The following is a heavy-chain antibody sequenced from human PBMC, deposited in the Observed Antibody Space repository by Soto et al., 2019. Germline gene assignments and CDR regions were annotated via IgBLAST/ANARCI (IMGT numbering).Heavy chain of an antibody. CDR2: IIPIFGTA. V-gene: IGHV1-69*13. CDR3: ARERITYYYDSSGPRWFDP. D-gene: IGHD3-22*01. CDR1: GGTFSSYA. J-gene: IGHJ5*02. Sequence: WASVKVSCKASGGTFSSYAISWVRQAPGQGLEWMGGIIPIFGTANYAQKFQGRVTITADESTSTAYMELSSLRSEDTAVYYCARERITYYYDSSGPRWFDPWGQGTLVTVSS.